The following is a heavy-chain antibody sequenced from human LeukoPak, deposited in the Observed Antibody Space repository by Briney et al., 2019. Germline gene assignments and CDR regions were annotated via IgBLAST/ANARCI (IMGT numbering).Heavy chain of an antibody. D-gene: IGHD4/OR15-4a*01. J-gene: IGHJ4*02. Sequence: PGGSLRLSCAASGFTFNSNYMTWVRQAPGRGLEWVSVIYSGGSTYYADSVKGRFTISRDNSKNTLFLQMNSLRAGDTAVYYCARGTVTMVDYWGQGTLVTVSS. CDR3: ARGTVTMVDY. CDR1: GFTFNSNY. V-gene: IGHV3-66*01. CDR2: IYSGGST.